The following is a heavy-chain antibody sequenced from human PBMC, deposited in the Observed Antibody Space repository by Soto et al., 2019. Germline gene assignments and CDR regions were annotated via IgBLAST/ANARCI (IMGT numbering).Heavy chain of an antibody. CDR2: IYTSGST. D-gene: IGHD2-2*02. Sequence: PSETLSLTCTVSGGSISSYYWSWIRQPAGKGLEWIGRIYTSGSTNYNPSLKSRVTMSVDTSKNQFSLKLSSVTAADTAVYYCARETRVVVVPAAIPGSYYYYGMDAWGQGTTVTVSS. V-gene: IGHV4-4*07. J-gene: IGHJ6*02. CDR3: ARETRVVVVPAAIPGSYYYYGMDA. CDR1: GGSISSYY.